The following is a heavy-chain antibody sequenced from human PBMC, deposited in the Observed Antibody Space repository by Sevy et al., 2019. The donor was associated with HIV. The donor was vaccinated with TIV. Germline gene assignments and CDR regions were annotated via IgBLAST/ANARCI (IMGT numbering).Heavy chain of an antibody. CDR2: INESGIT. V-gene: IGHV4-34*01. CDR1: DGSFSGYY. D-gene: IGHD2-2*01. Sequence: SETLSLTCAVHDGSFSGYYWNSIRQLPGKRLEWIGEINESGITYYNPSLKSRVTISVGTSKKQFSLKLNSVTAVDSAVYFCARSPPVVVVPGAPSWFDPWGQGTLVTVSS. J-gene: IGHJ5*02. CDR3: ARSPPVVVVPGAPSWFDP.